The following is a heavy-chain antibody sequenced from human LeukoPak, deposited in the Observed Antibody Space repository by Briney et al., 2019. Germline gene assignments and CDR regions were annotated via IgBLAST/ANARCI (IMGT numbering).Heavy chain of an antibody. J-gene: IGHJ4*02. D-gene: IGHD3-22*01. CDR2: INHSGST. CDR1: GGSFNGYY. CDR3: ARAFDSSTSPPPRYFTY. Sequence: SETLSLTCAVYGGSFNGYYWSWIRQSPGKGLEWIAEINHSGSTNYNPPLMSRVTISVETSKNQFSLKLSSVTAADTAVYYCARAFDSSTSPPPRYFTYWGQGTLVTVSS. V-gene: IGHV4-34*01.